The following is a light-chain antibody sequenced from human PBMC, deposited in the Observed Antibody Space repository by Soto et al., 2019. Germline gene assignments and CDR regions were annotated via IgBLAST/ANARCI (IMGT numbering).Light chain of an antibody. Sequence: QSVLTQPPSVSAAPGQTVTISCSGSDSNIGNHYVSWYQQLPGTAPKLLIYDDNRRHSGIPDRFSGSKSVTSATLGITGLQTGDEADYYCGTWDSILSVVLFGGGTKLTVL. CDR1: DSNIGNHY. CDR3: GTWDSILSVVL. V-gene: IGLV1-51*01. CDR2: DDN. J-gene: IGLJ2*01.